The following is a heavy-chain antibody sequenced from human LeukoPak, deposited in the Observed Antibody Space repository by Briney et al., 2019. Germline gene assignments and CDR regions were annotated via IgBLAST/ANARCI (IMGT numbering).Heavy chain of an antibody. CDR2: ISAYNGNT. Sequence: ASVTVSCKASGYTFTSYGISWVRQAPGQGLEWMGWISAYNGNTNYAQKLQGRVTTTTDTSTSTAYMELRSLRSDDTAVYYCARDIRYFDWFLFDYWGQGTLVTVSS. D-gene: IGHD3-9*01. CDR3: ARDIRYFDWFLFDY. J-gene: IGHJ4*02. V-gene: IGHV1-18*01. CDR1: GYTFTSYG.